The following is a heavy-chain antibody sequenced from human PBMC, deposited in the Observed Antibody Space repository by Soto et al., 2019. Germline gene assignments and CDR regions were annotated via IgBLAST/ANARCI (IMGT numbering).Heavy chain of an antibody. CDR1: GGSISSYY. CDR2: IYYSGST. Sequence: SETLSLTCTVSGGSISSYYWSWIRQPPGKGLEWIGYIYYSGSTNYNPSLKSRVTISVDTSKNQFSLKLSSVTAADTAVYYCAREGDILTGDGMDVWGQRTTVTVSS. D-gene: IGHD3-9*01. CDR3: AREGDILTGDGMDV. V-gene: IGHV4-59*01. J-gene: IGHJ6*02.